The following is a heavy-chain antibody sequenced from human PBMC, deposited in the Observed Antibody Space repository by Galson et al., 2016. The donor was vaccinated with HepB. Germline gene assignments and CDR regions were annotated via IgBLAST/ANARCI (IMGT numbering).Heavy chain of an antibody. CDR1: GFTFSRPW. J-gene: IGHJ4*02. D-gene: IGHD1-26*01. CDR3: ARGGSRPIDY. CDR2: INTDGSST. Sequence: SLRLSCAASGFTFSRPWMHWFRQAPGKGMVWVSRINTDGSSTSYADSVKGRFTISRDNAKNTLYLQMNSLRAEDTAVYYCARGGSRPIDYWGQGTLVTVSS. V-gene: IGHV3-74*01.